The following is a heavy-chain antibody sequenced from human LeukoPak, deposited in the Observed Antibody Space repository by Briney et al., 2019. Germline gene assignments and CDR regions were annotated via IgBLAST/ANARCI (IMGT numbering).Heavy chain of an antibody. D-gene: IGHD3-22*01. CDR2: FDPEDGET. CDR1: GYTLTELS. CDR3: ATTMYYDSSGCYYGRGWFDP. Sequence: ASVKVSCKVSGYTLTELSMHWVRQAPGKGLEWMGGFDPEDGETIYAQKFQGRVTMTEDTSADTAYMELSSLRSEDTAVYYCATTMYYDSSGCYYGRGWFDPWGQGTLVTVSS. V-gene: IGHV1-24*01. J-gene: IGHJ5*02.